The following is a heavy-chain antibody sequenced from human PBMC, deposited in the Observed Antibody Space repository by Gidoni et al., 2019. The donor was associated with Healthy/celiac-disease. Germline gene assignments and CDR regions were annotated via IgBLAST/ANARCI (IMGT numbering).Heavy chain of an antibody. D-gene: IGHD4-4*01. Sequence: QVQLQESGPGLVKPSQTLSLTCTVSGGSISRGGYYWSWIRQHPGKGLEWIGYIYYSGSTYYNPSLKSRVTISVDTSKNQFSLKLSSVTAADTAVYYCARGSRKPQTTVTRGFDPWGQGTLVTVSS. CDR3: ARGSRKPQTTVTRGFDP. CDR2: IYYSGST. CDR1: GGSISRGGYY. V-gene: IGHV4-31*03. J-gene: IGHJ5*02.